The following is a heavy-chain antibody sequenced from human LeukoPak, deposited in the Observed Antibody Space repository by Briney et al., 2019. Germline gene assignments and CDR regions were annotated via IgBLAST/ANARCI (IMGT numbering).Heavy chain of an antibody. CDR1: GGSSSSSNW. CDR2: IYHSGST. V-gene: IGHV4-4*02. Sequence: SETLSLTCAVSGGSSSSSNWWSWVRQPPGKGLEWIGEIYHSGSTNYNPSLKSRVTISVDKSKNQFSLKLSSVTAADTAVYYCARAVSDILTGAYYYGMDVWGKGTTVTVPS. D-gene: IGHD3-9*01. J-gene: IGHJ6*04. CDR3: ARAVSDILTGAYYYGMDV.